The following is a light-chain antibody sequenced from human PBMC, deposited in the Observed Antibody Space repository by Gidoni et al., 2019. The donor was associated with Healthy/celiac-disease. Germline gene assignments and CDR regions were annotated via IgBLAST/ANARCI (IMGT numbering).Light chain of an antibody. Sequence: EIVLTQSPATLSLSPGERATLSCRASQGVSSYLAWYQQKPGQAPRLLIYDASNRATGIPARFSGSGSGTDFTLTISSLEPEDFAVYYCQQRSKGLTFGGGTKVEIK. J-gene: IGKJ4*01. V-gene: IGKV3-11*01. CDR3: QQRSKGLT. CDR1: QGVSSY. CDR2: DAS.